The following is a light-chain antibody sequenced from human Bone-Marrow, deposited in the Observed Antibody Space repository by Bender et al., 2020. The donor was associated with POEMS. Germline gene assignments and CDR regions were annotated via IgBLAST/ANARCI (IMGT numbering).Light chain of an antibody. Sequence: QSVLTQPPSVSGAPGQRVTISCTGTSSDVGGYNYVSWYQHHPGKAPKLMIYDVTKRPSGVPDRFSGSKSGNTASLAITGLQAEDEGDYYCQSYDNSLGGWVFGGGTKLTVL. CDR3: QSYDNSLGGWV. CDR1: SSDVGGYNY. CDR2: DVT. V-gene: IGLV2-11*01. J-gene: IGLJ3*02.